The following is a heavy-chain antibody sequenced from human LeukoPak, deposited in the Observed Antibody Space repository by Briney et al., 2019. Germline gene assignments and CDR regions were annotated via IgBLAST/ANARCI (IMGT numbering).Heavy chain of an antibody. CDR3: ARAYDYVWGSYADAFDI. CDR1: GGSFSGYY. Sequence: SETLPLTCAVYGGSFSGYYWSWIRQPPGKGLEWIGEINHSGSTNYNPSLKSRVTISVDTSKNQFSLKLSSVTAADTAVYYCARAYDYVWGSYADAFDIWGQGTMVTVSS. D-gene: IGHD3-16*01. CDR2: INHSGST. V-gene: IGHV4-34*01. J-gene: IGHJ3*02.